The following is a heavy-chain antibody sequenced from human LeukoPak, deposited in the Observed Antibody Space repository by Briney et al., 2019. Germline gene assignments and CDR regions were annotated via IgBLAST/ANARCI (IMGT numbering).Heavy chain of an antibody. CDR3: ARDESHLGLAAGEANFDY. CDR1: GFTVSSNY. D-gene: IGHD6-19*01. V-gene: IGHV3-30-3*01. CDR2: ISYDGSNK. Sequence: GGSLRLSCAASGFTVSSNYMSWVRQAPGEGLEWVAVISYDGSNKYYADSVKGRFTISRDNSKNTLYLQMNSLRAEDTAVYYCARDESHLGLAAGEANFDYWGQGTLVTVSS. J-gene: IGHJ4*02.